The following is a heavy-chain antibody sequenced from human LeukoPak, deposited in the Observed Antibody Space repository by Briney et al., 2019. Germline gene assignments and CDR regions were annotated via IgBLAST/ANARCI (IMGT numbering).Heavy chain of an antibody. J-gene: IGHJ4*02. V-gene: IGHV3-23*01. D-gene: IGHD6-13*01. Sequence: MSXXRXAXGXXLXXVXVISGSGDSTYYADSVKGRFTISRDNSKNTLYLQMNSLRAEDTAVYYCAKDLRVSSSSFDYWGQGTLVTVSS. CDR2: ISGSGDST. CDR3: AKDLRVSSSSFDY.